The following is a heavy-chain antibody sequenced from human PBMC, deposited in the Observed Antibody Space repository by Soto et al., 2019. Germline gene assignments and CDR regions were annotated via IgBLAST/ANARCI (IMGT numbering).Heavy chain of an antibody. V-gene: IGHV1-18*01. CDR3: AREEFGVHASWFDP. Sequence: VASVKVSCKASGYTFTTYSIAWVRQAPGQGLEWMGWISAYNGKTNYAQKFQGRVTMTTDTSTSTAYMELRSLRSDDTAVYFCAREEFGVHASWFDPWGQGTLVTVSS. D-gene: IGHD2-2*01. J-gene: IGHJ5*02. CDR2: ISAYNGKT. CDR1: GYTFTTYS.